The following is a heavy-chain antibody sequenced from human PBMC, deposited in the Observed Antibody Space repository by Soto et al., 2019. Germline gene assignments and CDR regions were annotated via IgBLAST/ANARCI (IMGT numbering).Heavy chain of an antibody. D-gene: IGHD2-15*01. CDR2: IIPILGIT. Sequence: QVQLVQSGAEVKKPGSSVKVSCKASGGSFSSHTISWVRQAPGQGLEWMGRIIPILGITNHAQKFQGRVTITADKSTTTAYMELSSLRSDDTAVYYCARRDGRAYERWGQGTLVTVSS. J-gene: IGHJ4*02. CDR1: GGSFSSHT. V-gene: IGHV1-69*02. CDR3: ARRDGRAYER.